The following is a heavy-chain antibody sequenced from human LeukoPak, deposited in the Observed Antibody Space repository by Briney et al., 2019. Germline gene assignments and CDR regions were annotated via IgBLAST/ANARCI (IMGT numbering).Heavy chain of an antibody. CDR2: TYYRSKWYN. J-gene: IGHJ6*02. CDR1: GDSVSSNSAA. V-gene: IGHV6-1*01. Sequence: SQTLSLTCAISGDSVSSNSAAWNWIRQSPSRGLEWLGRTYYRSKWYNDYAVSVKSRITINPDTSKNQFSLQLNSVTPEDAAVYYCAREYWNDRLAYYYGMDVWGQGTTVTVSS. D-gene: IGHD1-1*01. CDR3: AREYWNDRLAYYYGMDV.